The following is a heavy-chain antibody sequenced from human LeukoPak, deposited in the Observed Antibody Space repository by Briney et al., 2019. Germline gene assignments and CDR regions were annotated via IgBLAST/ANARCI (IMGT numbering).Heavy chain of an antibody. CDR3: VGGNSFPGEGPDY. V-gene: IGHV1-2*02. J-gene: IGHJ4*02. CDR1: GYTFTGFY. D-gene: IGHD4-23*01. CDR2: INPNSGGT. Sequence: ASVKVSCKASGYTFTGFYIHWVRQAPGQGLEWMGWINPNSGGTKYAQRFQGRVTMTRDTSISTAYMELNSLRSDDTAVYYCVGGNSFPGEGPDYWGQGTLVTVSS.